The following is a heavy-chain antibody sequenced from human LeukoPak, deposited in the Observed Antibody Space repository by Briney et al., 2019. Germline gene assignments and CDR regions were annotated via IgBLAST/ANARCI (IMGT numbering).Heavy chain of an antibody. Sequence: ASVKVSCKASGGTFSSYAISWVRQAPGQGLEWMGGIIPIFGTANYAQKFQGRVTITADKSTSTAYMELSSLRSEDTAVYYCARALATVVTPYNWSDPWGQGTLVTVSS. J-gene: IGHJ5*02. CDR3: ARALATVVTPYNWSDP. D-gene: IGHD4-23*01. CDR1: GGTFSSYA. CDR2: IIPIFGTA. V-gene: IGHV1-69*06.